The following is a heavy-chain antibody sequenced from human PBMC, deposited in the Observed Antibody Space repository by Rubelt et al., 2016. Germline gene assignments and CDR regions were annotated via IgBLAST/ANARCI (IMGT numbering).Heavy chain of an antibody. D-gene: IGHD3-10*01. CDR2: TE. V-gene: IGHV1-69*06. Sequence: TENYAQKFRGRVTITADKSTSTAYMELSSLRSDDTAVYYCAGATGSGFGEFSDARADFWGQGTKVTVSS. J-gene: IGHJ4*02. CDR3: AGATGSGFGEFSDARADF.